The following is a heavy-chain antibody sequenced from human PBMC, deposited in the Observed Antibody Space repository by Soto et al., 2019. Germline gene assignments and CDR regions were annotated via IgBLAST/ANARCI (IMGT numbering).Heavy chain of an antibody. Sequence: LSLTCSVSGGSISSGGYYWSWFRQRPGKGLDWIGYIYYSGSTYLNPSLKSRLTISVDTSKNQFSLKLNSVTAADTAVYFCARSGAIVPATLNWFDPWGQGILVTVSS. D-gene: IGHD2-2*01. J-gene: IGHJ5*01. CDR3: ARSGAIVPATLNWFDP. CDR1: GGSISSGGYY. V-gene: IGHV4-31*03. CDR2: IYYSGST.